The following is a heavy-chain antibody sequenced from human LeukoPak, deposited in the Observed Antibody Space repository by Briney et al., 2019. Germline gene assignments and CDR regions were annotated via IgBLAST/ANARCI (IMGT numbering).Heavy chain of an antibody. CDR2: IYSGGST. CDR1: GFTVSSNY. D-gene: IGHD3-10*01. V-gene: IGHV3-53*01. Sequence: GGSLRLSCAASGFTVSSNYMSWVRQAPGKGLEWVSVIYSGGSTYYADSAKGRFTISRDNSKNTLYLQMNSLRAEDTAVYYCARVRSITMVRGARPGAFDIWGQGTMVTVSS. CDR3: ARVRSITMVRGARPGAFDI. J-gene: IGHJ3*02.